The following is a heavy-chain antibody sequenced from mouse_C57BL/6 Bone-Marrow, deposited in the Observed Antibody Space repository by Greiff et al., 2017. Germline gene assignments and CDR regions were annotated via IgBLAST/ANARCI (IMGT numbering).Heavy chain of an antibody. CDR3: ARTPYSNYVFDY. CDR2: INPGSGGT. D-gene: IGHD2-5*01. Sequence: VKLMESGAELVRPGTSVKVSCKASGYAFTNYLIEWVKQRPGQGLEWIGVINPGSGGTNYNEKFKGKATLTADKSSSTAYMQLSSLTSEDSAVYCCARTPYSNYVFDYWGQGTTLTVSS. CDR1: GYAFTNYL. J-gene: IGHJ2*01. V-gene: IGHV1-54*01.